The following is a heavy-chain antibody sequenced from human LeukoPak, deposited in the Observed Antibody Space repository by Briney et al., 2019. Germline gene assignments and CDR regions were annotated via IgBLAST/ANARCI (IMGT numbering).Heavy chain of an antibody. CDR3: AKDETPITIFGVVIMGAFDI. V-gene: IGHV3-30-3*01. J-gene: IGHJ3*02. CDR1: GFTFSSYA. D-gene: IGHD3-3*01. CDR2: ISYDGSNK. Sequence: GGSLRLSCAASGFTFSSYAMHWVRQAPGKGLEWVAVISYDGSNKYYADSVKGRFTISRDNSKNTLYLQMNSLRAEDTAVYYCAKDETPITIFGVVIMGAFDIWGQGTMVTVSS.